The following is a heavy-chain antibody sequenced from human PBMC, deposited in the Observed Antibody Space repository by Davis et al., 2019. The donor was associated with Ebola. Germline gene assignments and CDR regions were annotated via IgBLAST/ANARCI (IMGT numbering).Heavy chain of an antibody. J-gene: IGHJ5*02. V-gene: IGHV4-59*01. CDR1: GGSISSYY. D-gene: IGHD6-19*01. CDR3: AKSPSSGWQPWFDP. Sequence: SETLSLTCTVSGGSISSYYWSWIRQPPGKGLEWIGYIYYSGSTNYNPSLKSRVTISVDSSKNQFSLKLSSVTAADTAVYYCAKSPSSGWQPWFDPWGQGTLVTVSS. CDR2: IYYSGST.